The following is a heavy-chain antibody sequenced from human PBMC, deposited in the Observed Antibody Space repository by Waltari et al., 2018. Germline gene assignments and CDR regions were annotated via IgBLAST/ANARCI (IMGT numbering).Heavy chain of an antibody. V-gene: IGHV3-30*01. CDR2: ISDDGNKT. J-gene: IGHJ4*02. D-gene: IGHD3-22*01. Sequence: QVQLVASGGDLVRPGRSLILSCAASGFTFSHYSMNWFRQAPGKGLDWVAVISDDGNKTYYADYVKGRFTISRDNSKNTLYLQRNGLRVEDTAMYYCAGRELDYYDSSGYYHLSYWGRGTLVTVSS. CDR3: AGRELDYYDSSGYYHLSY. CDR1: GFTFSHYS.